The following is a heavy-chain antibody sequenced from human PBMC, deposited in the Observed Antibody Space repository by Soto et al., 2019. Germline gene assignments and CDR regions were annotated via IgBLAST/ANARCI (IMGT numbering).Heavy chain of an antibody. Sequence: GGSLRLSCAASGFTFSSYGMHWVRQAPGKGLEWVAVISYDGSNKYYADSVKGRFTISRDNSKNTLYLQMNSLRAEDTAVYYCAKELSRASYYDFWSGYYSGYYYYGMDVWGQGTTVTVSS. CDR3: AKELSRASYYDFWSGYYSGYYYYGMDV. V-gene: IGHV3-30*18. D-gene: IGHD3-3*01. CDR2: ISYDGSNK. CDR1: GFTFSSYG. J-gene: IGHJ6*02.